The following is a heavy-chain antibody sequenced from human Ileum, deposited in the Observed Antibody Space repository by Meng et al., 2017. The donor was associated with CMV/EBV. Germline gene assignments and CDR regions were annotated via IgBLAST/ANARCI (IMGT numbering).Heavy chain of an antibody. CDR3: ARAAARGVPVDL. J-gene: IGHJ5*02. Sequence: QLQLRESGPGLLKPSATLSLTCTVTGGSVSSYYWTWFRQSAWKGLEWIGRIHPSGTTDDNPSLRGRVTMSLDTSKNQFSLKLTSVTAADTAVYYCARAAARGVPVDLWGQGTLVTVSS. CDR2: IHPSGTT. D-gene: IGHD3-10*01. CDR1: GGSVSSYY. V-gene: IGHV4-4*07.